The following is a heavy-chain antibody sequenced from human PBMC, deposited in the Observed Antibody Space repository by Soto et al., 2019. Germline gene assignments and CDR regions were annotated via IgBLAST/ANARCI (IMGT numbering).Heavy chain of an antibody. J-gene: IGHJ4*02. CDR1: GGSISSFY. CDR3: ARHHDS. Sequence: QVQLQESGPGQVKHSETLYLTCTVSGGSISSFYRSWIRQPPGKGLEWIGYIYYSGSTNYNPSLKSRVTISVDTSKNQFSLKLSSVTAADTAVYYCARHHDSWGQGTLVTVSS. V-gene: IGHV4-59*08. CDR2: IYYSGST.